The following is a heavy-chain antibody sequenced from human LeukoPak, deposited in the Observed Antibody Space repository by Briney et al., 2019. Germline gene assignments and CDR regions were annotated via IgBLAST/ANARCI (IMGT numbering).Heavy chain of an antibody. CDR2: IYSGDSDT. V-gene: IGHV5-51*01. Sequence: GESLKISCKGSGYSFTSYWIGWVRQMPGKGLEWMGIIYSGDSDTRYSPSFQGQVAISADKSTSTAYLQWSGLKASDTAMYYCARRGSGTAFDIWGQGTMVTVSS. D-gene: IGHD2-15*01. CDR1: GYSFTSYW. CDR3: ARRGSGTAFDI. J-gene: IGHJ3*02.